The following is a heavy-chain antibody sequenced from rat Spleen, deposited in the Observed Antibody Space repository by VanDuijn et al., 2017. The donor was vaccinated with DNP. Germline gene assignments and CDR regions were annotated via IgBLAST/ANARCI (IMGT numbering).Heavy chain of an antibody. CDR2: INTDGGDT. Sequence: EVQLVETGGGLVQPGRSLKLSCVASGFTFSSYWMYWIRQAPGKGLEWVASINTDGGDTYYRDSVKGRFTISRNNAENTVYLQMNSLRSEDTATYYCAKNFGERGNCFDYWGQGVMITVSS. D-gene: IGHD4-3*01. CDR1: GFTFSSYW. V-gene: IGHV5-58*01. CDR3: AKNFGERGNCFDY. J-gene: IGHJ2*01.